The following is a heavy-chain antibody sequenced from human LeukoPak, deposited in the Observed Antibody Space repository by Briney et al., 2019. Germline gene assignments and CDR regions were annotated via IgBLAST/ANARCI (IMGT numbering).Heavy chain of an antibody. CDR3: AKFYGSGSYGTFDY. CDR1: GFTFSSYG. V-gene: IGHV3-30*02. CDR2: IRHDGSNK. J-gene: IGHJ4*02. D-gene: IGHD3-10*01. Sequence: GGSLRLSCAASGFTFSSYGVHWVRQAPGKGLEWVAFIRHDGSNKYYADSVKGRFTISRDNSKNTLYLQMNSLRAEDTAVYYCAKFYGSGSYGTFDYWGQGTLVTVSS.